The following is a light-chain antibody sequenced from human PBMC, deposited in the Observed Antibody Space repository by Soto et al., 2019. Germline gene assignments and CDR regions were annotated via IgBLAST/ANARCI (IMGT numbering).Light chain of an antibody. J-gene: IGLJ1*01. CDR3: SSYRSGGTFV. CDR1: SSDVGCYNY. Sequence: QSVLTQPASVSGSPGQSIAISCTGTSSDVGCYNYVSWHQQHPGKAPKVLISVVSNRPSGVSNRFSGSKSGNTASLTISGLQAEDEADYYCSSYRSGGTFVFGSGTKATVL. V-gene: IGLV2-14*01. CDR2: VVS.